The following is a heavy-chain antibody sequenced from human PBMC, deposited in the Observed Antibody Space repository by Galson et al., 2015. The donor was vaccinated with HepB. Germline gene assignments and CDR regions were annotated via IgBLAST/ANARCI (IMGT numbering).Heavy chain of an antibody. V-gene: IGHV7-4-1*02. CDR1: GYTFTSYG. CDR2: INTNTGNP. CDR3: ARTYCAGDCYGDY. J-gene: IGHJ4*02. Sequence: SVKVSCKASGYTFTSYGINWVRQAPGQGLEWMGWINTNTGNPTYAQGFAGRFVFSLDTSVSTAYLQISSLKAEDTAVFYCARTYCAGDCYGDYWGQGTLVTVPS. D-gene: IGHD2-21*02.